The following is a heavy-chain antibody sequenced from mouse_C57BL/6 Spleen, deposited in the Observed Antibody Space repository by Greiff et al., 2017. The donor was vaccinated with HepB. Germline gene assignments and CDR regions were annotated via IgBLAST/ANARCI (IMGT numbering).Heavy chain of an antibody. V-gene: IGHV1-18*01. J-gene: IGHJ3*01. Sequence: EVQLQQSGPELVKPGASVKIPCKASGYTFTDYNMDWVKQSHGKSLEWIGDINPNNGGTIYNQKFKGKATLTVDKSSSTAYMELRSLTSEDTAVYYCARIYSNYGAWFAYWGQGTLVTVSA. CDR1: GYTFTDYN. CDR3: ARIYSNYGAWFAY. CDR2: INPNNGGT. D-gene: IGHD2-5*01.